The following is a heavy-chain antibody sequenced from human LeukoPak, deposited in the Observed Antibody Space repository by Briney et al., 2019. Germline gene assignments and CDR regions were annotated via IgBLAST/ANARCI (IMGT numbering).Heavy chain of an antibody. CDR2: IRVGGPYGTEQ. D-gene: IGHD3-10*01. Sequence: GGSLRLSCAASGFTFNTFIMHWVRQPPGKGLEWLTFIRVGGPYGTEQFYADSVKGRFTISRDNAKNSLFLQMNSLRAEDTAVYYCARARGTGPGAHFDYWGQGTLVIVSS. V-gene: IGHV3-30*02. J-gene: IGHJ4*02. CDR3: ARARGTGPGAHFDY. CDR1: GFTFNTFI.